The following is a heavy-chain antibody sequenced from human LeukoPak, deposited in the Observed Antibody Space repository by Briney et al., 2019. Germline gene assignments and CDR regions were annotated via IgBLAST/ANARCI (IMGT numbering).Heavy chain of an antibody. CDR2: ISYDGSNI. CDR3: AKDLRSSWSLDY. V-gene: IGHV3-30*18. J-gene: IGHJ4*02. Sequence: PGGSLRLSCAASGFTFSCYGMHWVRQAPGKGLEWMAVISYDGSNICYAGSVKGRFTISRDNSKNTLYLQMNSLRAEDTAVYYCAKDLRSSWSLDYWGQGTLVTVSS. D-gene: IGHD6-13*01. CDR1: GFTFSCYG.